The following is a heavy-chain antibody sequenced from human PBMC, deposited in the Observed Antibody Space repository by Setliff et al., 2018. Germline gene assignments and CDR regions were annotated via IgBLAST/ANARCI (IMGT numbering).Heavy chain of an antibody. D-gene: IGHD6-19*01. CDR3: ARTPPNRGLSNGWYVDY. Sequence: GASVKVSCKASGYTFNSYGITWVRQAPGQGLEWMGWINPNSGGTNPAQKFQGRVTMTRDTSISTAYMELSSLRSDDTAVYYCARTPPNRGLSNGWYVDYWGQGALVTVSS. V-gene: IGHV1-2*02. CDR1: GYTFNSYG. J-gene: IGHJ4*02. CDR2: INPNSGGT.